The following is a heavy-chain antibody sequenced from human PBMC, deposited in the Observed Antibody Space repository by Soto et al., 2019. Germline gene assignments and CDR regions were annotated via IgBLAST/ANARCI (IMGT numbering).Heavy chain of an antibody. Sequence: EVQLLESGGGLVQPGGSLRLSCAASGFTFSSYAMSWVRQAPRKGLEWVSSISGSGGSTYYADSVKGRFTISRDNSKNTLYGQMNSLRAEDTAVYYCARHGGYGDYFDYWGQGTLVTVSS. V-gene: IGHV3-23*01. CDR2: ISGSGGST. J-gene: IGHJ4*02. CDR3: ARHGGYGDYFDY. CDR1: GFTFSSYA. D-gene: IGHD4-17*01.